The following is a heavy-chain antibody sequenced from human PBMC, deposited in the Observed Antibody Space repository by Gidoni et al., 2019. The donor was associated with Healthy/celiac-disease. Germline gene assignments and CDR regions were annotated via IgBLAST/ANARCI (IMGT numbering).Heavy chain of an antibody. J-gene: IGHJ6*02. CDR3: ARASRDIVVVPAAIAHYGMDV. Sequence: EVQLVESGGGLVQPGGSLRLSCAASVFTFSSYWMHWVRQAPGKGLVWVSRINSDGSSTSYADSVKGRFTISRDNAKNTLYLQMNSLRAEDTAVYYCARASRDIVVVPAAIAHYGMDVWGQGTTVTVSS. D-gene: IGHD2-2*01. V-gene: IGHV3-74*01. CDR2: INSDGSST. CDR1: VFTFSSYW.